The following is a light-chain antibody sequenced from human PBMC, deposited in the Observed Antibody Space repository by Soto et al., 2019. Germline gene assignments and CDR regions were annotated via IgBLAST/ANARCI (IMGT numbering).Light chain of an antibody. CDR3: QKCKVAPFT. CDR2: AAS. V-gene: IGKV1-27*01. Sequence: DIQMTRSPSSLSAFVGDRVTITCRASQDIGNFLAWYQQKPGKVPKLLIYAASTLQSGVPSRFGGSGSGTDFTLTISSLQPEDVATYYCQKCKVAPFTFGGGTKVDIK. J-gene: IGKJ4*01. CDR1: QDIGNF.